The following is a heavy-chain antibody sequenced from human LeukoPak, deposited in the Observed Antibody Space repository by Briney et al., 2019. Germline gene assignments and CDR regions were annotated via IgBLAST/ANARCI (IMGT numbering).Heavy chain of an antibody. V-gene: IGHV4-59*08. CDR3: ARHGWFGDLLYGWFDP. CDR1: GGSISSYY. Sequence: PPETLSPTCNVSGGSISSYYWSWIRHPPGEGLEWIWYIHYCGSTNYNPSLKRRVTISVDMSKNLISLHLSSVTAADTAVYYCARHGWFGDLLYGWFDPWGQGTLVTVSS. J-gene: IGHJ5*02. CDR2: IHYCGST. D-gene: IGHD3-10*01.